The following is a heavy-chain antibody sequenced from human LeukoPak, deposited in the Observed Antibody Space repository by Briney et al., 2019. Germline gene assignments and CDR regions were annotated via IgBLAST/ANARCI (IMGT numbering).Heavy chain of an antibody. D-gene: IGHD5-18*01. V-gene: IGHV3-30*18. J-gene: IGHJ4*02. Sequence: PGRSLRLSCAASGFTFSSYGMHWVRQAPGKGLEWVAVISYDGSNKYYADSVKGRFTISRDNSRNTLYLQMNSLRAEDTAVYYCAKSGSGYSYVPIDYWGQGTLVTVSS. CDR2: ISYDGSNK. CDR3: AKSGSGYSYVPIDY. CDR1: GFTFSSYG.